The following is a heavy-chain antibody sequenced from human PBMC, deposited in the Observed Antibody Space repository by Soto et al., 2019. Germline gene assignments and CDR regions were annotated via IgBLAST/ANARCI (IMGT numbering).Heavy chain of an antibody. CDR2: INSDGSST. V-gene: IGHV3-74*01. CDR1: GFTFSSYW. D-gene: IGHD6-19*01. J-gene: IGHJ6*02. CDR3: ARGASRHPRLIDSGGDGRYGMDV. Sequence: EVQLVESGGGLVQPGGSLRLSCAASGFTFSSYWMHWVRQAPGKGLVWVSRINSDGSSTSYADSVKGRFTISRENAKNTLYLQMNSLRAEDTAVYYCARGASRHPRLIDSGGDGRYGMDVWGQGTTVTVSS.